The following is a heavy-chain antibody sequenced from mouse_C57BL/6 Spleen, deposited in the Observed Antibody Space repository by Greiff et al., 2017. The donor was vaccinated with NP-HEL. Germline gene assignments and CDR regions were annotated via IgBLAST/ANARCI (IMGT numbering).Heavy chain of an antibody. CDR3: ARRYYGNTCFAY. J-gene: IGHJ3*01. CDR1: GYTFTDYT. Sequence: EVQLVESGRGLVKPGGSVKISCEASGYTFTDYTMHWVRQTPGKSLEWVGNINASNGDTNYKQRLKGKATLTGNKSYSTVYMEMRSLRSEDTAVYYCARRYYGNTCFAYWGQGTTVTVSA. CDR2: INASNGDT. D-gene: IGHD2-1*01. V-gene: IGHV1-22*01.